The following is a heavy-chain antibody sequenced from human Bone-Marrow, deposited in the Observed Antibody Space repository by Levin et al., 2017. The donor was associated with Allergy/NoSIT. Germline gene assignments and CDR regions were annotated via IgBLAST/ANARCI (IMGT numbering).Heavy chain of an antibody. J-gene: IGHJ4*02. D-gene: IGHD1-14*01. V-gene: IGHV4-31*02. CDR3: ARGRDAYKLGF. CDR1: GGSVSSGVYY. CDR2: IHPSGST. Sequence: SETLSLTCTVSGGSVSSGVYYWGWIRQHPGKGLECIGYIHPSGSTNYNPSLNSRVTMSVDMSKNQISLKMISVTAADTAVYYCARGRDAYKLGFWGQGTLVTVSS.